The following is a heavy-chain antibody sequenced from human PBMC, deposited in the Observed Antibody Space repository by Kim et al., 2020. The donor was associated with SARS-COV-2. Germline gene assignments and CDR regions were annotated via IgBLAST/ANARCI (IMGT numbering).Heavy chain of an antibody. CDR2: ISGSGGST. Sequence: GGSLRLSCAASGFTFSSYAMSWVRQTPGKGLEWVSAISGSGGSTYYADSVKGRFTISRDNSKNTLYLQMNSLRAEDTAVYNCAKPVSSRNVADYYFDYWGQGTLVTVSS. V-gene: IGHV3-23*01. CDR1: GFTFSSYA. J-gene: IGHJ4*02. CDR3: AKPVSSRNVADYYFDY. D-gene: IGHD6-19*01.